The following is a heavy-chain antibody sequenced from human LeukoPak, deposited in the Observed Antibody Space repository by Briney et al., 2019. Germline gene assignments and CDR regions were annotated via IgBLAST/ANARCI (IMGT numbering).Heavy chain of an antibody. V-gene: IGHV4-39*01. D-gene: IGHD3-10*01. Sequence: SETLSLTCIVSSVSITSTKFYWGWIRQPPGKGLEWVGSMSFDGSTNYNPSLKSRVTISVDTSKNQFSLKLSSVTAADTAVYYCARHRGWLRYWYFDLWGRGTLVTVSS. CDR2: MSFDGST. CDR1: SVSITSTKFY. J-gene: IGHJ2*01. CDR3: ARHRGWLRYWYFDL.